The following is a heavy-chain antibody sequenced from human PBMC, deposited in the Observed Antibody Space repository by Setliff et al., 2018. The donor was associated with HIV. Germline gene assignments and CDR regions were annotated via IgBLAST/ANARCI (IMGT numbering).Heavy chain of an antibody. V-gene: IGHV3-30*04. D-gene: IGHD1-26*01. CDR1: GFTFSSYA. CDR3: ARDHNSGTLHAFDL. CDR2: ISYDGSNK. Sequence: QAGGSLRLSCAASGFTFSSYAMHWVRQAPGKGLEWVAVISYDGSNKYYADSVKGRFTISRDNSKNTLYLQMNSLRAEDTAVYYCARDHNSGTLHAFDLWGQGTKVTVSS. J-gene: IGHJ3*01.